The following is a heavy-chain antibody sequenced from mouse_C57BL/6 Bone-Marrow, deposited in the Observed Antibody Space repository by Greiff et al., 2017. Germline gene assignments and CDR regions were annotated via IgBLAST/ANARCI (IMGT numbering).Heavy chain of an antibody. CDR1: GYTFTSYW. CDR2: IFPGSGST. CDR3: ASDYYCGISYFDY. J-gene: IGHJ2*01. V-gene: IGHV1-56*01. D-gene: IGHD1-1*01. Sequence: QVQLQQSGPELVRPGASVKISCKASGYTFTSYWMQWVRQRPGQGLEWIGEIFPGSGSTYYNEKFKGKATLTVDTASITAYMQLSILTSEDSAVYFGASDYYCGISYFDYWGQGTTLTVSS.